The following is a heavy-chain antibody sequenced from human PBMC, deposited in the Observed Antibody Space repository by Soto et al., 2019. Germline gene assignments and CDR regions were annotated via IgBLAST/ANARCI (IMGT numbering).Heavy chain of an antibody. Sequence: SETLSLTCTVSGGSISSNYWSWIRQPPGKGLEWIGYIYYSGSTNYNPSLKSRVTISVDTSKNQFSLKLSSVTAADTAVYYCARSEWELLRWDAFDIWGQGTMVTVSS. V-gene: IGHV4-59*01. CDR1: GGSISSNY. J-gene: IGHJ3*02. CDR2: IYYSGST. D-gene: IGHD1-26*01. CDR3: ARSEWELLRWDAFDI.